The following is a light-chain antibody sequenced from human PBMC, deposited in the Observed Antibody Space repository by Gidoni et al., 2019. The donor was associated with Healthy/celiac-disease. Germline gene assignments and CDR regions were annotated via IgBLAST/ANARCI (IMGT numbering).Light chain of an antibody. Sequence: QSALPQPASVSGSPGQSITISCTGTSSDVGSYNLVYWYQTHPGKAPKLMIYEVSKRPPGVSNRFSGSKSGNTASLTISGLQAEDEADYYCCSYAGSSTYVFGTGTKVTVL. CDR3: CSYAGSSTYV. CDR2: EVS. V-gene: IGLV2-23*02. CDR1: SSDVGSYNL. J-gene: IGLJ1*01.